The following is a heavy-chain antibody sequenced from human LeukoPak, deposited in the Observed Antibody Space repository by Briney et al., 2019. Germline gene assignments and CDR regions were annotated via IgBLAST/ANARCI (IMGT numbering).Heavy chain of an antibody. CDR1: GTSITPYS. J-gene: IGHJ3*02. Sequence: SETLSLTCSVSGTSITPYSWSWIRQPPGKGLEWIGYFYTSGNTHQNPSLKSRVTMSIDASKNQFSLRLSSMTAADTAVYYCARLRAEMATITDDTFDMWGQGKMVTVSS. D-gene: IGHD5-24*01. V-gene: IGHV4-4*09. CDR3: ARLRAEMATITDDTFDM. CDR2: FYTSGNT.